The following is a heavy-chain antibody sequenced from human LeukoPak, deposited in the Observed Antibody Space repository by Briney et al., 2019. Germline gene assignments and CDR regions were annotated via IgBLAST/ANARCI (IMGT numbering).Heavy chain of an antibody. Sequence: GGSLRLSCAASGFTFSSYSMNWVRQAPGKGLEWVSAISGSGGSTYYADSVKGRFTISRDNSKNTLYLQMNSLRAEDTAVYYCAKPGRAVAASNPTDYGGRETLVTVSS. CDR3: AKPGRAVAASNPTDY. CDR1: GFTFSSYS. J-gene: IGHJ4*02. CDR2: ISGSGGST. V-gene: IGHV3-23*01. D-gene: IGHD6-19*01.